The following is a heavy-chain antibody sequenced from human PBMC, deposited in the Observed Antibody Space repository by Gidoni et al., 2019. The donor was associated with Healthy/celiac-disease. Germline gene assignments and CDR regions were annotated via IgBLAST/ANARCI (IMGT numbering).Heavy chain of an antibody. CDR3: AKGAGGTVTTGGWFDP. Sequence: EVQLLESGGGLVQPGGSLRLSCAASGFPFSSYAMSWVRQAPGKGLEWVSAISGSGGSTYYADSGKGRFTISRDNSKNTLYLQMNSLRAEDTAVYYCAKGAGGTVTTGGWFDPWGQGTLVTVSS. D-gene: IGHD4-17*01. CDR2: ISGSGGST. J-gene: IGHJ5*02. V-gene: IGHV3-23*01. CDR1: GFPFSSYA.